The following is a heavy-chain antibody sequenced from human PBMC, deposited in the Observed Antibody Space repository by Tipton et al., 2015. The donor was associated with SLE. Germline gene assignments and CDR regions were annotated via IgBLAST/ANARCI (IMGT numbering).Heavy chain of an antibody. CDR2: IYYSGST. CDR1: GGSISSHY. V-gene: IGHV4-59*11. CDR3: ARVIAAAVPTPYFDY. J-gene: IGHJ4*02. D-gene: IGHD6-13*01. Sequence: TLSLTCTVSGGSISSHYWSWIRQPPGKGLEWIGYIYYSGSTNYNPSLKSRVTISVDTSKNQFSLKLGSVTAADTAVYYCARVIAAAVPTPYFDYWGQGTLVTVSS.